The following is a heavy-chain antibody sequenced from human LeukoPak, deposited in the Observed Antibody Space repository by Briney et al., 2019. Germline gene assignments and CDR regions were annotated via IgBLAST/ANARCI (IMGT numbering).Heavy chain of an antibody. D-gene: IGHD1-1*01. V-gene: IGHV3-53*01. J-gene: IGHJ6*02. CDR2: TYSDGST. CDR3: ARDGGSSTKEPTGGYYYYGMDV. CDR1: GFTFSRNY. Sequence: GGSLRLSCAASGFTFSRNYMSWVRQAPGKGLEWVSLTYSDGSTSYTESVKGRFTISRDNSKNTLSLQLNSLTAEDTAVYYCARDGGSSTKEPTGGYYYYGMDVWGQGTTVTVFS.